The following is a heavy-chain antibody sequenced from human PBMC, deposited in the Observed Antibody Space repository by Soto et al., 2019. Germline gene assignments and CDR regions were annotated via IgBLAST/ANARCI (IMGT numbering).Heavy chain of an antibody. CDR1: GGSISGYY. CDR3: ARGGHSSGWSNNFDY. V-gene: IGHV4-59*01. J-gene: IGHJ4*02. Sequence: QVQLQESGPGLVKPSETLSLTCTVSGGSISGYYWSWIRQPPGKGLQWIGYIHYSGSTKYNPSLKSRVTMSVDTSKNQFSLKVRSVTAADTAVYYCARGGHSSGWSNNFDYWGQGTLFTVSS. CDR2: IHYSGST. D-gene: IGHD6-19*01.